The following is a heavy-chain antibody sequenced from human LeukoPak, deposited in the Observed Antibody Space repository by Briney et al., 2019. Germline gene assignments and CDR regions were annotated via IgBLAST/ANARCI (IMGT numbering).Heavy chain of an antibody. J-gene: IGHJ4*02. CDR3: AKGITIFGVVTPIMDY. V-gene: IGHV3-21*04. CDR2: ISSSSSYI. D-gene: IGHD3-3*01. CDR1: GFTFSSYS. Sequence: GGSLRLSCAASGFTFSSYSMNWVRQAPGKGLEWVSSISSSSSYIYYADSVKGRFTISRDNAKKSLYLQMNSLRAEDTAVYYCAKGITIFGVVTPIMDYWGQGTLVTVSS.